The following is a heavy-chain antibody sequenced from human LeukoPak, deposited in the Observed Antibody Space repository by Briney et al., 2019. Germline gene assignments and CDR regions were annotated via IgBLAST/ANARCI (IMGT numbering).Heavy chain of an antibody. CDR2: IIPIFGTA. D-gene: IGHD3-9*01. J-gene: IGHJ6*03. CDR3: ARAPLGDILTGYKHYHYYYMDV. V-gene: IGHV1-69*13. Sequence: SVKVSCKASGGTFSSYAISWVRQAPGQGLEWMGGIIPIFGTANYAQKFQGRVTITADESTSTAYMELSSLRSEDTAVYYCARAPLGDILTGYKHYHYYYMDVWGKGTTVTVSS. CDR1: GGTFSSYA.